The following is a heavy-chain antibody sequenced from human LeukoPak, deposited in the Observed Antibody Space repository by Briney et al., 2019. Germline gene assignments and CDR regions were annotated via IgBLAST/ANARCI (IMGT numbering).Heavy chain of an antibody. D-gene: IGHD3-10*01. CDR3: AKGAGGSGSYYPYF. V-gene: IGHV5-51*01. CDR2: IYPGDSDT. Sequence: GESLKISCKASGYSFITHWIAWVRQTPGKGLEWTGIIYPGDSDTKYSPSFQGQVTISADKSISTAYLQWSSPKASDTAMYYCAKGAGGSGSYYPYFWGQGTLVTVSS. J-gene: IGHJ4*02. CDR1: GYSFITHW.